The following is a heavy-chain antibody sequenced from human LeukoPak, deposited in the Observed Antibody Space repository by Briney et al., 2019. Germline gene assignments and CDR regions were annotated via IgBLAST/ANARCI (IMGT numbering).Heavy chain of an antibody. V-gene: IGHV3-30-3*01. J-gene: IGHJ3*01. Sequence: GGSPRLSCAASGFTFSSYAMHWVRQAPGKGLEWVAVISYDGGNKLYAGSVTGRFTISRDNSKNTVFLQMNSLRAEDSAVYFCARGIIGPNDALDVWGQGTMVTVSS. CDR3: ARGIIGPNDALDV. CDR1: GFTFSSYA. CDR2: ISYDGGNK. D-gene: IGHD3-16*02.